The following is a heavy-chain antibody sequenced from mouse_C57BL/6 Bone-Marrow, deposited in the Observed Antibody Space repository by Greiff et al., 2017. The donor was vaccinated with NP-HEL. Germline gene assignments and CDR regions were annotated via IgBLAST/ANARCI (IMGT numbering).Heavy chain of an antibody. CDR3: ARGATDD. D-gene: IGHD3-1*01. CDR1: GYPFPSSW. CDR2: LAPSYRYT. J-gene: IGHJ2*01. Sequence: QVQLQQPGAELVMPGASVKLSCKASGYPFPSSWLPWVKPRPGQCLACIGELAPSYRYTNYNQKFKGKSTLTVDKSSSTAYMQLSSLTSEDSAVYYCARGATDDWGQGTTLTVSS. V-gene: IGHV1-69*01.